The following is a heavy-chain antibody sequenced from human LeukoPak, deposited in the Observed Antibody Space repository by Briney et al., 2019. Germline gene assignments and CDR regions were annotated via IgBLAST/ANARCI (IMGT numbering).Heavy chain of an antibody. CDR1: GFTFSDYN. CDR3: ARDKYYYGSGSYSGGTDV. CDR2: ISRSGSTK. J-gene: IGHJ6*04. Sequence: GGSLRLSCAASGFTFSDYNMRWIRQAPGKGLEWVSSISRSGSTKYYADSVKGRFTISRDNSKNTLYLQMNSLRAEDTAVYYCARDKYYYGSGSYSGGTDVWGKGTTVTVSS. V-gene: IGHV3-11*04. D-gene: IGHD3-10*01.